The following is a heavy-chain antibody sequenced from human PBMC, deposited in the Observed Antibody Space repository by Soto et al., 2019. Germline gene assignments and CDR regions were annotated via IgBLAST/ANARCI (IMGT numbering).Heavy chain of an antibody. CDR1: GFTFSNDG. CDR3: AKEGTVKRSYYFDY. Sequence: QVQLVESGGGVVQPGRSLRLSCAASGFTFSNDGMQWVRQAPGKGLEWVAVISYDGKIKYYADSVKGRFTTSRDNSKNTLYLQMDSLRADDTAVYHCAKEGTVKRSYYFDYWGQGTLVTVSS. V-gene: IGHV3-30*18. J-gene: IGHJ4*02. D-gene: IGHD2-21*02. CDR2: ISYDGKIK.